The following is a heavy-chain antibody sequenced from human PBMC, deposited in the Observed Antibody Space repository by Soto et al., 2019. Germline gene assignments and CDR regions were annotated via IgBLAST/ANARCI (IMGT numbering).Heavy chain of an antibody. V-gene: IGHV3-7*04. Sequence: EVQLVESGGGLVQPGGSLRLTCAASGFTLSGYWMSWVRQAPGKGLEWVANVKQDGSNKYYVDSVKGRFTISRDNAKNLLDLQMNSLGVEDPAVYYCARGGGNFDQWGQGTLVTVSS. CDR3: ARGGGNFDQ. CDR2: VKQDGSNK. CDR1: GFTLSGYW. J-gene: IGHJ4*02. D-gene: IGHD3-16*01.